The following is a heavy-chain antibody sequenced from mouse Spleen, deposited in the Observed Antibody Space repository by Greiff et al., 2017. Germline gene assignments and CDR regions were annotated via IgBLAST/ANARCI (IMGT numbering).Heavy chain of an antibody. D-gene: IGHD2-12*01. J-gene: IGHJ4*01. CDR3: TTHDEGAMDY. V-gene: IGHV14-4*01. Sequence: VQLKQSGAELVRPGASVKLSCTASGFNIKDDYMHWVKQRPEQGLEWIGWIDPENGDTEYASKFQGKATITADTSSNTAYLQLSSLTSEDTAVYYCTTHDEGAMDYWGQGTSVTVSS. CDR1: GFNIKDDY. CDR2: IDPENGDT.